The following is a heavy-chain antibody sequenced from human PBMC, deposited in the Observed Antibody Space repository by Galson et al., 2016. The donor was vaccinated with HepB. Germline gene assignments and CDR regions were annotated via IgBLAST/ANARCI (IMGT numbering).Heavy chain of an antibody. CDR2: IYYTGST. CDR3: ARDRNSISYCGYDFGFDT. J-gene: IGHJ4*02. CDR1: GGSISSGDFY. V-gene: IGHV4-30-4*01. D-gene: IGHD5-12*01. Sequence: TLSLTCTVSGGSISSGDFYWNWIRQSPGKGLEWIGSIYYTGSTFYNPSPKRRVTISIDTSKNQFTLRLTAVTAADTAMYFCARDRNSISYCGYDFGFDTWGQGTLVTVSS.